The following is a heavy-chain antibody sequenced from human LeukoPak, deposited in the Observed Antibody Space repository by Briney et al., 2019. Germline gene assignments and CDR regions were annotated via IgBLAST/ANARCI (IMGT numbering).Heavy chain of an antibody. CDR3: ARLGVTMVRGVHRFFDY. D-gene: IGHD3-10*01. Sequence: PSETLSLTCTVSGGSISSSSYYWGWIRQPPGKGLEWIGSIYYSGSTYYNPSLKSRVTISVDTSKNQFSLKLSSVTAADTAVYYCARLGVTMVRGVHRFFDYWGQGTLVTVSS. CDR1: GGSISSSSYY. J-gene: IGHJ4*02. CDR2: IYYSGST. V-gene: IGHV4-39*07.